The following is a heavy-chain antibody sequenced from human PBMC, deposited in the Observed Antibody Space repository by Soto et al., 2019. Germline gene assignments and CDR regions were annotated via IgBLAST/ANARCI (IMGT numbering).Heavy chain of an antibody. D-gene: IGHD4-17*01. V-gene: IGHV3-23*01. CDR2: ISADGGIT. J-gene: IGHJ5*02. Sequence: GGSLRISCADSSVTFRNYAMSGVRQAPGKGLEWISTISADGGITYYADSVKDRFTIPRENSKNTLYLHMNNLRAEDTAVYYCARDTRGDSNWFDPWGQGTLVTVSS. CDR1: SVTFRNYA. CDR3: ARDTRGDSNWFDP.